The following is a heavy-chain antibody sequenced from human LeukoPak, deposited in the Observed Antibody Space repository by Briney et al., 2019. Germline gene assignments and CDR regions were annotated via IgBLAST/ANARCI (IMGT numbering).Heavy chain of an antibody. J-gene: IGHJ4*02. Sequence: SETLSLTCTVSGGSISSSSYYWGWIRQPPGKGLEWIGSIYYSGSTYYNPSLKSRVTISVDTSKNQFSLKLSSVTAADTAVYYCAREVGSGYPYYFDYWGQGTLVTVSS. D-gene: IGHD3-3*01. CDR3: AREVGSGYPYYFDY. CDR2: IYYSGST. V-gene: IGHV4-39*02. CDR1: GGSISSSSYY.